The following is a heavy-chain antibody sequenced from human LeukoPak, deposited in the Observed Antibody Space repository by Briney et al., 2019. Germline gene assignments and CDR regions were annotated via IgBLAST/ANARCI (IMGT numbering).Heavy chain of an antibody. CDR2: IYPDDSNT. CDR1: GYNFPIYW. J-gene: IGHJ6*03. V-gene: IGHV5-51*01. Sequence: GESLQISCQGSGYNFPIYWIGWVRQMPGQGLEWMGIIYPDDSNTIYGPSFQGQVTISADKSINTAYLEWSSLKASDTAIYYCARQGAAGKYYYYYMDVWGKGTMVTVSS. D-gene: IGHD6-13*01. CDR3: ARQGAAGKYYYYYMDV.